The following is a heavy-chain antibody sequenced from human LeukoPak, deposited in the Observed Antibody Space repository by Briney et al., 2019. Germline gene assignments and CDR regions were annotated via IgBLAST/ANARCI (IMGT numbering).Heavy chain of an antibody. Sequence: SGPTLVNPTQTLTLTCTFSGFSLSTTGVRVSWIRQPPGKALEWLARIDWDDDKFYSTSLKTRLTISKDTSKNQVVLTMTNLDPVDTATYYCARTRAYYDFRAWSFDICGQATMVTVSS. J-gene: IGHJ3*02. CDR1: GFSLSTTGVR. D-gene: IGHD3-3*01. CDR3: ARTRAYYDFRAWSFDI. CDR2: IDWDDDK. V-gene: IGHV2-70*04.